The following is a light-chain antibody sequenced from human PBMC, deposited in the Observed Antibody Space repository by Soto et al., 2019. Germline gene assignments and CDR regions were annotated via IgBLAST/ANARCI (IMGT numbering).Light chain of an antibody. CDR3: QQTDNLPVT. V-gene: IGKV1-33*01. J-gene: IGKJ4*01. CDR2: DAS. CDR1: QDIGKF. Sequence: DIQMTQSPSSLSASVGDRVTIVCQASQDIGKFVNWYQQKVGKAPKLLIYDASTLQPGVPSRFSGSVSGTEFALTISNLQPEDFGAYYRQQTDNLPVTFGGGTRVDMK.